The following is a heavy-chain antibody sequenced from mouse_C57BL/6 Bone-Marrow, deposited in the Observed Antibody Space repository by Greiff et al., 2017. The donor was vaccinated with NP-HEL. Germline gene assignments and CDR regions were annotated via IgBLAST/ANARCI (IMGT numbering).Heavy chain of an antibody. J-gene: IGHJ4*01. V-gene: IGHV5-4*01. CDR3: ARDEMDYGSPFYYAMDY. D-gene: IGHD1-1*01. Sequence: EVKVVESGGGLVKPGGSLKLSCAASGFTFSSYAMSWVRQTPEKRLAWVATISDGGSYTYYPDNVKGRFTISRDNAKNNLYLQMSHLKSEDTAMYYCARDEMDYGSPFYYAMDYWGQGTSVTVSS. CDR2: ISDGGSYT. CDR1: GFTFSSYA.